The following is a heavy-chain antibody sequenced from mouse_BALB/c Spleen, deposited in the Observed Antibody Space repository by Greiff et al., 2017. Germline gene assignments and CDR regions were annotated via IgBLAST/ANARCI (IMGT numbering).Heavy chain of an antibody. CDR1: GFTFSSYG. CDR2: INSNGGST. V-gene: IGHV5-6-3*01. D-gene: IGHD2-14*01. Sequence: EVHLVESGGGLVQPGGSLKLSCAASGFTFSSYGMSWVRQTPDKRLELVATINSNGGSTYYPDSVKGRFTISRDNAKNTLYLQMSSLKSEDTAMYYCARAYYRYEDAMDYWGQGTSVTVSS. J-gene: IGHJ4*01. CDR3: ARAYYRYEDAMDY.